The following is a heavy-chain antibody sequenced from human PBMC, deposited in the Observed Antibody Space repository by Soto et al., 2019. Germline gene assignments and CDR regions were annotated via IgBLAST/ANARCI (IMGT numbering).Heavy chain of an antibody. D-gene: IGHD5-12*01. J-gene: IGHJ4*02. Sequence: GGSLRLSCVVSGFSVSSTYMSWVRQAPGKGLEWVSLIYSGGSTYYADSVKGRFTISRDNSKNTLYLQMNSLRGEDTALYYCARDGSDDGFAYWGQGTLVTVSS. V-gene: IGHV3-53*01. CDR1: GFSVSSTY. CDR2: IYSGGST. CDR3: ARDGSDDGFAY.